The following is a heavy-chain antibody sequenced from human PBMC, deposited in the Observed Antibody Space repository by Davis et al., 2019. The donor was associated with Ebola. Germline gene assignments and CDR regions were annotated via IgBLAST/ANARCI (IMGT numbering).Heavy chain of an antibody. D-gene: IGHD2-2*01. CDR1: GYSFTNNW. CDR3: ARHGRGLYCSSTSCYAGGMDV. V-gene: IGHV5-51*01. CDR2: IFPGDSET. Sequence: GESLKISCKGSGYSFTNNWIAWVRQLPGKGLEWMGIIFPGDSETRHSPSFLGQVSFSADKSTDTAYLQWSNLEPSDTAMYYCARHGRGLYCSSTSCYAGGMDVWGQGTTVTVSS. J-gene: IGHJ6*02.